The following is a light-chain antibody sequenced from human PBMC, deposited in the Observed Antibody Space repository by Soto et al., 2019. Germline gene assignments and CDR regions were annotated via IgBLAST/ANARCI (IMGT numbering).Light chain of an antibody. CDR3: QVWDSSTARV. V-gene: IGLV3-9*01. CDR1: NIGSKN. CDR2: RDS. J-gene: IGLJ3*02. Sequence: SSELTQPLSVSVALGQTARITCGGNNIGSKNVHWYQQKPGQAPVLVIYRDSNRPSGIPERFSGSNSGNTATLTISRAQDGDEADYYCQVWDSSTARVFGGGTKLTVL.